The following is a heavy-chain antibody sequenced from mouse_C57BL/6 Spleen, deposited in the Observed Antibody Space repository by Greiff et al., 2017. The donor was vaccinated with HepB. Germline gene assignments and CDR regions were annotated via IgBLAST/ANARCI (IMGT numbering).Heavy chain of an antibody. J-gene: IGHJ2*01. V-gene: IGHV5-17*01. CDR2: ISSGSSTI. Sequence: DVMLVESGGGLVKPGGSLKLSCAASGFTFSDYGMHWVRQAPEKGLEWVAYISSGSSTIYYADTVKGRFTISRDNAKNTLFLQMTSLRSENTAMYYCARRYGSSYYFDYWGQGTTLTVSS. CDR3: ARRYGSSYYFDY. CDR1: GFTFSDYG. D-gene: IGHD1-1*01.